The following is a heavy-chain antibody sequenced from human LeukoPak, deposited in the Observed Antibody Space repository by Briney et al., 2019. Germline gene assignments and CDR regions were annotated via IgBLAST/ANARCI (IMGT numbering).Heavy chain of an antibody. D-gene: IGHD6-13*01. CDR3: ATLWDPVAGTTQPLL. Sequence: TGGSLRLSCAASGFTFSNAWLNWGRQAPGKGLEWVSYISGSGSTIYYGDSLEGRFTISRDNANNSLYLQINSLRVEDTAVYYCATLWDPVAGTTQPLLWGQGTLVTVSS. CDR2: ISGSGSTI. J-gene: IGHJ4*02. V-gene: IGHV3-48*04. CDR1: GFTFSNAW.